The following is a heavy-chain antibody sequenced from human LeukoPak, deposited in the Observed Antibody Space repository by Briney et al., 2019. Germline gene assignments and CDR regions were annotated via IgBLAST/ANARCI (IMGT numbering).Heavy chain of an antibody. CDR1: GHTFTDYY. V-gene: IGHV1-2*02. D-gene: IGHD6-19*01. CDR2: INPYSGGT. J-gene: IGHJ4*02. CDR3: ATLRRSGWYIGD. Sequence: GASVKVSCKASGHTFTDYYIHWVRQAPGQGLEWMGWINPYSGGTNYAEKFQGRVTMTRDTSITTAYMELSSLRSDDTAIYYCATLRRSGWYIGDWGQGTLVTVSS.